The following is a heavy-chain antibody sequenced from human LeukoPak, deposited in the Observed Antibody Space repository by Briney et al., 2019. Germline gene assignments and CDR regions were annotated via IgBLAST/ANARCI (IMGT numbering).Heavy chain of an antibody. V-gene: IGHV3-74*01. CDR2: INEDGTSA. Sequence: PGGSLRLSCAASGFGFSVYWMHWVRHAPGKGLVWVAHINEDGTSAGHADSVKGRFTISRDNAKNTLYLQMNSLTVEGTAVYYCARVPTNSYGFGQWGQGSLVTVSS. D-gene: IGHD5-18*01. CDR1: GFGFSVYW. J-gene: IGHJ4*02. CDR3: ARVPTNSYGFGQ.